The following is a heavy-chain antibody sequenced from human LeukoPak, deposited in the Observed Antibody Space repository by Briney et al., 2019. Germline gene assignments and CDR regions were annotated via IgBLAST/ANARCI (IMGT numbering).Heavy chain of an antibody. CDR1: GGSVSSGSYY. V-gene: IGHV4-61*01. D-gene: IGHD5-18*01. CDR2: IYYSGST. Sequence: SETLSLTCTVSGGSVSSGSYYWSWIRQPPGKGLEWIGYIYYSGSTNYNPSLKSRVTISVDTSENQFSLKLSSVTAADTAVYYCARGIQLWYYYYYYYGMDVWGQGTTVTVSS. CDR3: ARGIQLWYYYYYYYGMDV. J-gene: IGHJ6*02.